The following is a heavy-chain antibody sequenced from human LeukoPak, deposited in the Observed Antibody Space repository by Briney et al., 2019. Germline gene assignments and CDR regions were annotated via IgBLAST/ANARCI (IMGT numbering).Heavy chain of an antibody. CDR1: GFTFDGYA. Sequence: PGGSLRLSCAASGFTFDGYAMHWVRQAPGKGLEWVAGISWNSGNIGYADSVKGRFTISRDNAKNSLYLQMNSLRAEDTALYYCAKGRGGYKSGYYYGMDVWGQGTTVTVSS. J-gene: IGHJ6*02. D-gene: IGHD5-24*01. CDR3: AKGRGGYKSGYYYGMDV. CDR2: ISWNSGNI. V-gene: IGHV3-9*01.